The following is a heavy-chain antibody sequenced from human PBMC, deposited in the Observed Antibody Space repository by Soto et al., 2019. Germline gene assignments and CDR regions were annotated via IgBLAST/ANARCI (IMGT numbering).Heavy chain of an antibody. CDR3: AKVFLGEAHYVFWCCFFFGSGWRQRGDYYYYGMDV. Sequence: PGGSLRLSCAASGFTFSSYGMHWVRQAPGKGLEWVAVISYDGSNKYYADSLKGRFTISRDNSKNTLYLQMNSLRVEDMVVYYCAKVFLGEAHYVFWCCFFFGSGWRQRGDYYYYGMDVWGQGTTVTVSS. V-gene: IGHV3-30*18. CDR2: ISYDGSNK. J-gene: IGHJ6*02. CDR1: GFTFSSYG. D-gene: IGHD3-3*01.